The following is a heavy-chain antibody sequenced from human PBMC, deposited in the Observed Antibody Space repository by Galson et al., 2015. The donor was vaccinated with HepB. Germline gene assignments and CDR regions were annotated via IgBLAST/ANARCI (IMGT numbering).Heavy chain of an antibody. CDR2: ISYDGSNK. Sequence: SLRLSCAASGFTFSIYGMHWVRQAPGKGLEWVAVISYDGSNKYYADSVKGRFTISRDNSKNTLYLQMNSLRTEDTAVYYCAKGGGSSFRSDYWGQGTLVTVSS. V-gene: IGHV3-30*18. J-gene: IGHJ4*02. CDR3: AKGGGSSFRSDY. D-gene: IGHD1-26*01. CDR1: GFTFSIYG.